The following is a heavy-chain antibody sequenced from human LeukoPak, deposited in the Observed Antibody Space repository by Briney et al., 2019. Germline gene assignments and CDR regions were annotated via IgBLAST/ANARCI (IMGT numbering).Heavy chain of an antibody. CDR3: ARTHYYYESSGYCDY. Sequence: GESLRLSCAASGFTFSSHSMNWVRRAPGKGLEWVSSISSSSSYMYYADSVKGRFTISRDNAKNSLYLQMNSLRTEDTAVYYCARTHYYYESSGYCDYWGQGTLVTVSS. J-gene: IGHJ4*02. CDR1: GFTFSSHS. V-gene: IGHV3-21*01. CDR2: ISSSSSYM. D-gene: IGHD3-22*01.